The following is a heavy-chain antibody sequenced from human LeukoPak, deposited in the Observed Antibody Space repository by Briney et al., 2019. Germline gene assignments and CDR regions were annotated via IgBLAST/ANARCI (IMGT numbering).Heavy chain of an antibody. CDR2: INSDGSST. V-gene: IGHV3-74*01. CDR1: GFTLSSYW. J-gene: IGHJ5*02. Sequence: PGGSLRLSCAASGFTLSSYWMHWVRQAPGKGLVWVSRINSDGSSTSYADSVKGRFTISRDNSKNTLYLQMNSLRAEDTAVYYCAREKYYGSPDNWFDPWGQGTLVTVSS. D-gene: IGHD3-10*01. CDR3: AREKYYGSPDNWFDP.